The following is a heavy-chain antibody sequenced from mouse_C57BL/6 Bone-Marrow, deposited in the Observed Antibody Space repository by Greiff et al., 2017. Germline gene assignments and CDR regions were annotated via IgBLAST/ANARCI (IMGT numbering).Heavy chain of an antibody. V-gene: IGHV14-4*01. Sequence: VQLQQSGAELVRPGASVKLSCTASGFNIKDDYMHWVKQRPEQGLEWIGWIDPENGDTEYASKFQGKATITADTSSNTAYLQLSSLTSEDTAVYYCARGYGSSPFAYWGQGTLVTVSA. CDR1: GFNIKDDY. CDR2: IDPENGDT. CDR3: ARGYGSSPFAY. J-gene: IGHJ3*01. D-gene: IGHD1-1*01.